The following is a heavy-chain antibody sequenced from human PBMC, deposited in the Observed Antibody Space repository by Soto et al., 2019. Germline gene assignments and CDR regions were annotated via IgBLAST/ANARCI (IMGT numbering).Heavy chain of an antibody. Sequence: QVQLQESGPGLVRPSGTVSLTCAVSGGSISSDNWWSWVRQPPGKGLEGIGEIHHSGSTNYNPSLKSRVTMSVVPSKNLFSLTLNSVTAADTAFYYCARDQGSHPGDWGQGTLVSVSS. D-gene: IGHD6-13*01. J-gene: IGHJ4*02. CDR2: IHHSGST. V-gene: IGHV4-4*02. CDR1: GGSISSDNW. CDR3: ARDQGSHPGD.